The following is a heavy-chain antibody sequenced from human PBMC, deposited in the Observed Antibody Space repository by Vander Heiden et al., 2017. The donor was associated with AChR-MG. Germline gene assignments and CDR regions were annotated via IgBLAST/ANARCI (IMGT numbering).Heavy chain of an antibody. CDR3: AKAGAAYCGGDCDFDY. V-gene: IGHV3-23*01. CDR2: ISGSGGST. Sequence: VQLSESGGGLVQPGGSLSLSCAASGFTFSSYARSWVRQAPGKGLEWVSAISGSGGSTYYADSVKGRFTISRDNSKNTLYLQMNSLRAEDTAVYYCAKAGAAYCGGDCDFDYWGQGTLVTVSS. CDR1: GFTFSSYA. D-gene: IGHD2-21*02. J-gene: IGHJ4*02.